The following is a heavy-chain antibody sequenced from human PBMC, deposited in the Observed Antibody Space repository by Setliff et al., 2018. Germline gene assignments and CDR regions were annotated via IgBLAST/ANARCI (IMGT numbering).Heavy chain of an antibody. Sequence: SETLSLTCAVYGGSFSGYYWTWIRQPPGKGLEWIGRIYTSGSTNYNPSLKSRVTISVDTSKNQFSLKLSSVTAADTAVYYCAREAGYYDSSGPVGVPYYYYMDVWGKGTTVTVSS. J-gene: IGHJ6*03. CDR2: IYTSGST. D-gene: IGHD3-22*01. CDR1: GGSFSGYY. CDR3: AREAGYYDSSGPVGVPYYYYMDV. V-gene: IGHV4-59*10.